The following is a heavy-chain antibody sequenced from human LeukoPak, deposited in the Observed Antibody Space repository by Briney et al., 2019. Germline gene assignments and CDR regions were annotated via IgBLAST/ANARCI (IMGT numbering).Heavy chain of an antibody. CDR3: ARAYSSSWYFNWFDP. Sequence: PSETLSLTCAVSGGSISSGGYSWSWIRQPPGKGLEWIGYIYYSGSTYYNPSLKSRVTISVDTSKNQFSLKLTSVTAADTAVYFCARAYSSSWYFNWFDPWGQGTLVTVSS. D-gene: IGHD6-13*01. CDR1: GGSISSGGYS. CDR2: IYYSGST. J-gene: IGHJ5*02. V-gene: IGHV4-30-4*07.